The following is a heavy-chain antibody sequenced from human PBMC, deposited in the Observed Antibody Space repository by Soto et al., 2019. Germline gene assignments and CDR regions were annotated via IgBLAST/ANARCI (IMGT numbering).Heavy chain of an antibody. J-gene: IGHJ3*02. CDR3: EVEFWELLHRAFDI. D-gene: IGHD3-10*01. Sequence: EVQLVESGGGLVKPGGSLRLSCAASGFTFSSYSMNWVRQAPGKGLEWVSSISSSSSYIYYADSVKGRFTISRDNAKNSLYLHMNSLRAEDTAVYYCEVEFWELLHRAFDIWGQGTMVTVSS. CDR2: ISSSSSYI. V-gene: IGHV3-21*01. CDR1: GFTFSSYS.